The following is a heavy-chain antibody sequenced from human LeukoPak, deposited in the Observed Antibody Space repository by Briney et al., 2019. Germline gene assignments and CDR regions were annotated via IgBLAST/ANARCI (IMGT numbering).Heavy chain of an antibody. D-gene: IGHD4-17*01. CDR3: IVFGDSNH. Sequence: GGSLRLSCAASGLTGSHNYVSWVRQAPGKGLEWVSAIHTSGDTCYADSVKGRFTISRDISKSTLYLQINSLRVEDTAVYYCIVFGDSNHWGQGTLVTVSS. CDR2: IHTSGDT. V-gene: IGHV3-53*01. J-gene: IGHJ5*02. CDR1: GLTGSHNY.